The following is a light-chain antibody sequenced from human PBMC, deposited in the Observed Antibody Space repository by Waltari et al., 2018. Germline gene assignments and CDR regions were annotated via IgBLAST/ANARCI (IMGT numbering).Light chain of an antibody. J-gene: IGKJ1*01. CDR3: LQDDSYPRT. Sequence: ASQMTQSPSSLSASVVDRVTITCRASQDIGNELGWYQQTPGKAPKLLIYGASSLQSGVPSRFSGGGSGTDFTLTISSLQPEDFATYYCLQDDSYPRTFGQGTKVEIK. CDR1: QDIGNE. CDR2: GAS. V-gene: IGKV1-6*01.